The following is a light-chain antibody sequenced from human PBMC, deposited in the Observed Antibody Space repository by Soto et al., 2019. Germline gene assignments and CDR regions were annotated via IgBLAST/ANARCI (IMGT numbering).Light chain of an antibody. CDR3: QQYNDYSTWT. Sequence: DIQMTQSPSTLSASIGDRVTITCRASQSISRWVAWYQQKPGEAPKVLIWDASSLQRGVQSRFSGSGSGTEFTLTISSLQPDDFATYYCQQYNDYSTWTFGQGTKVDI. J-gene: IGKJ1*01. CDR2: DAS. V-gene: IGKV1-5*01. CDR1: QSISRW.